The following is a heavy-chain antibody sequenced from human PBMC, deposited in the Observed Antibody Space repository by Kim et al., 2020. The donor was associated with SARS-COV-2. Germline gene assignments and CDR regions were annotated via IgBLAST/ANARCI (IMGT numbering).Heavy chain of an antibody. V-gene: IGHV3-48*03. CDR3: ARDGLFDY. J-gene: IGHJ4*02. Sequence: GGSLRLSCAASGFTFNSYEMNWVRQAPGKGLEWISYISSSASSGSTIYSADSVKGRFTISRGSAKNSLYLQMNSLRAEDTAVYYCARDGLFDYWGQGTLVTVSS. CDR1: GFTFNSYE. CDR2: ISSSASSGSTI.